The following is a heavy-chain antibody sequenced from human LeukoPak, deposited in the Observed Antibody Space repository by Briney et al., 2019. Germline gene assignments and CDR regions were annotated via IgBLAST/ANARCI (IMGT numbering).Heavy chain of an antibody. V-gene: IGHV3-74*01. J-gene: IGHJ6*02. Sequence: GGSLRLSCAVSGFSFSSYWVHWARQAPGKGLVWVSRFNGDGSTTTYADSVKGRFTISRDNAKNTLYLQMNSLRAEDTAVYYCARDYYYGMDVWGQGTTVTVSS. CDR1: GFSFSSYW. CDR3: ARDYYYGMDV. CDR2: FNGDGSTT.